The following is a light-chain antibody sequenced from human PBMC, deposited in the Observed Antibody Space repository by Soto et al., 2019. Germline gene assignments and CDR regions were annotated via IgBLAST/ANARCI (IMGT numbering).Light chain of an antibody. V-gene: IGKV1-5*03. Sequence: DIQMTQSPSTLSASVGDGVTITCRASQTITTSLAWYQQKPGKAPKLLIYKASSLESGVPSRFRGSGSGTEFTLTISSLQPDDFAIYYCQQYDSYSVRTFGQGTKVEI. CDR2: KAS. J-gene: IGKJ1*01. CDR3: QQYDSYSVRT. CDR1: QTITTS.